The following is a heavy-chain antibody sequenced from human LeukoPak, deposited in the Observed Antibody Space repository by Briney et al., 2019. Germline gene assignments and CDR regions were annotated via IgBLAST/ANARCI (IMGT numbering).Heavy chain of an antibody. CDR2: IYSGGGT. Sequence: GGSLRLSCVAPGFTVSSNYMSWVRQAPGKGLEWASLIYSGGGTLYADSVKGRFTISRDNSKNTVFLQMSSLRAEDTAVYHCARGAYDSSAYWAFDIWGQGTMVTVSS. CDR3: ARGAYDSSAYWAFDI. J-gene: IGHJ3*02. CDR1: GFTVSSNY. D-gene: IGHD3-22*01. V-gene: IGHV3-53*01.